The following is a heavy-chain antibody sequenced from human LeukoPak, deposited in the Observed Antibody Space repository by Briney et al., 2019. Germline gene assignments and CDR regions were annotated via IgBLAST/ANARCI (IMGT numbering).Heavy chain of an antibody. CDR3: ARDLEMAY. V-gene: IGHV3-48*01. CDR2: ISSSSSTI. J-gene: IGHJ4*02. D-gene: IGHD5-24*01. CDR1: GFTFSSYS. Sequence: PGGSLRLSCAASGFTFSSYSMNWVRQAPGKGLEWVSYISSSSSTIYYADSVKGRFTISRDNAKNSLYLQMNSLRAEDTAVYYCARDLEMAYWGQGTLVTVSS.